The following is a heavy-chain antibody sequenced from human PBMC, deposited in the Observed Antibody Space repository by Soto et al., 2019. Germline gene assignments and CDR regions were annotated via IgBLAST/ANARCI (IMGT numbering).Heavy chain of an antibody. CDR3: ARYSSSWSRGYNWFDP. CDR1: GYTFTSYA. V-gene: IGHV1-3*01. D-gene: IGHD6-13*01. Sequence: QVQLVQSGAEVKKPGASVKVSCKASGYTFTSYAMHWVRQAPGQRREWMGWINAGNGNTKYSQKFQGRVTITRDTSASTAYMELSSLRSEDTAVYYCARYSSSWSRGYNWFDPWGQGTLVTVSS. CDR2: INAGNGNT. J-gene: IGHJ5*02.